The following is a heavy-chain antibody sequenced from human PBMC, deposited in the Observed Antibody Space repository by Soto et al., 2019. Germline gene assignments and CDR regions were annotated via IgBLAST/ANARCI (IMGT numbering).Heavy chain of an antibody. CDR3: ARDSLTGNWFDP. V-gene: IGHV4-30-2*06. CDR2: IYHSGGT. CDR1: GGSISSGGYS. D-gene: IGHD2-8*02. Sequence: SETLSLTCAVSGGSISSGGYSWNWIRQLPGKGLEWIGYIYHSGGTLYNPSLKSRVTISVDKSRNQFSLTLTSVTAADTAVYYCARDSLTGNWFDPWGQGTLVTVSS. J-gene: IGHJ5*02.